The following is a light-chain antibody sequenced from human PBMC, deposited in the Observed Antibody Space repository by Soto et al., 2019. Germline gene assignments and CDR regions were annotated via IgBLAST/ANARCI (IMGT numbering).Light chain of an antibody. Sequence: SYELTQPPSVSVAPGQTARITCGGTNIGSKSVHWYQQKPGQAPVLVVYDDSDRPSGIPERFSGSNSGNTATLTISRVEAGDEADYYCQVWDSSSDVVFGGGTKLTVL. CDR1: NIGSKS. CDR3: QVWDSSSDVV. J-gene: IGLJ2*01. CDR2: DDS. V-gene: IGLV3-21*02.